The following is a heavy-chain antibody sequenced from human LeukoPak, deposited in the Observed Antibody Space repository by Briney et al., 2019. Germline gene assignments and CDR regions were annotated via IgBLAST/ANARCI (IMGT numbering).Heavy chain of an antibody. CDR1: GGSISSGSYY. J-gene: IGHJ4*02. Sequence: PSQTLSLTCTVSGGSISSGSYYWSWIRQPAGKGLEWIGRIYTSGSTNYNPSLKSRVTISVDTSKNQFSLKLSSVTAADTAVYYCARERRNPECWGQGTLVTVSS. CDR2: IYTSGST. V-gene: IGHV4-61*02. CDR3: ARERRNPEC.